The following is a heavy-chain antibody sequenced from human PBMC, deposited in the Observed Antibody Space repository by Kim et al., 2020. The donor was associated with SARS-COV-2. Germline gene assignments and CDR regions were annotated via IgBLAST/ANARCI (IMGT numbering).Heavy chain of an antibody. CDR3: ARDRQAENWFDP. D-gene: IGHD6-6*01. Sequence: SETLSLTCTVSGDSISSYYWSWIRQPPGKGLEWIGYVYFSGSTNYNPSLRSRVTISVDTSKNQFSLKLNSVTTADTAVYYCARDRQAENWFDPWGQGTLV. CDR1: GDSISSYY. V-gene: IGHV4-59*13. CDR2: VYFSGST. J-gene: IGHJ5*02.